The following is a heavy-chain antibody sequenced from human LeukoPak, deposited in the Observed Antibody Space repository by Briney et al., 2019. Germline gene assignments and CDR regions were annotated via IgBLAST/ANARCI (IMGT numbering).Heavy chain of an antibody. CDR3: TRQGMFGEVDY. J-gene: IGHJ4*02. V-gene: IGHV3-48*04. Sequence: GGSLRLSCVASGFTFSRYSINWVRQAPGRGLEWVSYIDSTNSPIHYARSVKGRFTVSRDNAKSSLYLQMNSLRAEDTAVYYCTRQGMFGEVDYWGQGIQVTVSS. D-gene: IGHD3-10*02. CDR2: IDSTNSPI. CDR1: GFTFSRYS.